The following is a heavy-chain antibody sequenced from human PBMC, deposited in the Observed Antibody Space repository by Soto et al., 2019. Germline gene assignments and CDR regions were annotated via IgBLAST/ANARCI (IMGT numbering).Heavy chain of an antibody. Sequence: PGGSLRLSCAASGFTFSSYGMHWVRQAPGKGLEWVAVISYDGSNKYYADSVKGRFTISRDNSKNTLYLQMNSLRAEDTAVYYCAKDVSAAGIYYYYYYGMDVWGQGTTVTVSS. D-gene: IGHD6-13*01. CDR3: AKDVSAAGIYYYYYYGMDV. CDR1: GFTFSSYG. CDR2: ISYDGSNK. V-gene: IGHV3-30*18. J-gene: IGHJ6*02.